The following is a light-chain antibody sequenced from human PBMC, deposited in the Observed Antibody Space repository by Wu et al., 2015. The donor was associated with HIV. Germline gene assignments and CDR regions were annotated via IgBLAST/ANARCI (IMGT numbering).Light chain of an antibody. CDR3: QQSYSTPWT. J-gene: IGKJ1*01. CDR1: HRISNY. Sequence: DIQMTQSPSSLSASVGDRVTMTCRASHRISNYLNWYQQKPGKAPNLLIYAASSLQSGVPSRFSGGGSGTDFTLTISSLQPEDFATYYCQQSYSTPWTFGQGTKVEVQ. V-gene: IGKV1-39*01. CDR2: AAS.